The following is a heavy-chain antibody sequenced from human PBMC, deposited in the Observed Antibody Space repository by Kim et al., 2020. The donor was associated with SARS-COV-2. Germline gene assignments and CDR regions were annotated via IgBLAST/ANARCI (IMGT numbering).Heavy chain of an antibody. Sequence: GGSLRLSCAASGFTFNSYSMNWVRLAPGKGLEWVSLISSTSSYINYADSVKGRFTISRDNSKNSLYLQMNSLKAEDTAVYYCAKDDVITGIRVDYLGHGT. J-gene: IGHJ4*03. CDR1: GFTFNSYS. CDR2: ISSTSSYI. D-gene: IGHD3-22*01. CDR3: AKDDVITGIRVDY. V-gene: IGHV3-21*01.